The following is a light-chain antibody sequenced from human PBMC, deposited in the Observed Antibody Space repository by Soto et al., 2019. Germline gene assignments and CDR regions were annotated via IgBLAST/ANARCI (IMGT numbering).Light chain of an antibody. CDR2: GYS. J-gene: IGLJ1*01. CDR3: QSYDNSPSGGYG. Sequence: QSVLTQPPSVSGAPGQRVTISCTGSSSNIGAGYDVHWYQQLPGTAPKLLIFGYSTRPSGVPDRFSGSKSGTSASLAITGLQAEDEADYYCQSYDNSPSGGYGLGSGTKLTVL. CDR1: SSNIGAGYD. V-gene: IGLV1-40*01.